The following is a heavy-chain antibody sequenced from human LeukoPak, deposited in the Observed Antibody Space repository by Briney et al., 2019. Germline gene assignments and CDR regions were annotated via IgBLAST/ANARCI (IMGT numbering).Heavy chain of an antibody. CDR1: GLTFSIYA. Sequence: PGGSLRLSCAASGLTFSIYAMNWVREATAKGLEWVSTIGGGGPTTDYADSVKARFTISRDNSKNTLYLQMNSLRAGDTAVYFCARGFLGGTDQYFDSWGQGTLVTVSS. D-gene: IGHD6-19*01. CDR3: ARGFLGGTDQYFDS. V-gene: IGHV3-23*01. CDR2: IGGGGPTT. J-gene: IGHJ4*02.